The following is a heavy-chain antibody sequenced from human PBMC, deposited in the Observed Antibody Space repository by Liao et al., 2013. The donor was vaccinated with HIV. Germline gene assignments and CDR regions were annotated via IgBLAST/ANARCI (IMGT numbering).Heavy chain of an antibody. CDR2: VYTSGST. Sequence: QVQLQESGPGLVKPSQTLSLTCTVSGDSTSRATNYWSWIRQPAGKGLEWIGHVYTSGSTNYNPSLKSRVTISVDTSKNQFSLKLSSVTAADTAVYYCARAPDSSSWSSYYYYMDVWGKGTTVTVSS. V-gene: IGHV4-61*02. D-gene: IGHD6-13*01. J-gene: IGHJ6*03. CDR3: ARAPDSSSWSSYYYYMDV. CDR1: GDSTSRATNY.